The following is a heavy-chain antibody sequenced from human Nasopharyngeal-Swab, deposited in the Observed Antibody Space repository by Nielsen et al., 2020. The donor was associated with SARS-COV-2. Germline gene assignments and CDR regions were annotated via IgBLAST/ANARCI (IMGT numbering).Heavy chain of an antibody. J-gene: IGHJ4*02. D-gene: IGHD1-26*01. Sequence: GESMKISCAASGFNFTNYIMHWVRQTPGKGLEWVAVISVDGNIQFYADFAKGRFTISRDNLQNTVHLQMSSLRAEDTAVYYCARGQGEYWGQGTLVTVSS. CDR2: ISVDGNIQ. CDR3: ARGQGEY. V-gene: IGHV3-30*14. CDR1: GFNFTNYI.